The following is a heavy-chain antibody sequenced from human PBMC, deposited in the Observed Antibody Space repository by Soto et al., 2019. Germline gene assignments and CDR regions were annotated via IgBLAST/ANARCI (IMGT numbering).Heavy chain of an antibody. J-gene: IGHJ4*02. CDR1: GFTFGSHG. Sequence: QVHLVESGGGVVQPGRSLTLSCAASGFTFGSHGMHWVRQAPGKGLEWVSLIWYDGGNKYYAASVRGRFTISRDNSKNKLYLQMNSLRAEDTAVYYCARSYSSAWYLFDYWGQGTLVTVPS. CDR3: ARSYSSAWYLFDY. CDR2: IWYDGGNK. D-gene: IGHD6-19*01. V-gene: IGHV3-33*01.